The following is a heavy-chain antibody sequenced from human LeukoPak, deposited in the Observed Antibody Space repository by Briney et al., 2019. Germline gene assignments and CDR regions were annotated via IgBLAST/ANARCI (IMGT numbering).Heavy chain of an antibody. Sequence: SGGSLRLSCAASGFTSSSYEMNWVRQAPGKGLEWVSYISSSGSTIYYADSVKGRFTISRDNAKNSLYLQMNSLETEDTAVYYCATEGSSPKYFDFWGQGTLVTVSS. D-gene: IGHD1-26*01. V-gene: IGHV3-48*03. J-gene: IGHJ4*02. CDR2: ISSSGSTI. CDR3: ATEGSSPKYFDF. CDR1: GFTSSSYE.